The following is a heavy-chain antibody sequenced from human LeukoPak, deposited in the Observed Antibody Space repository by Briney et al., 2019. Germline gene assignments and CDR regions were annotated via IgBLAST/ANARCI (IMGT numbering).Heavy chain of an antibody. Sequence: PSETLSLTCAVYGGSFSDYYWSWIRQPPGKGLEWIGEINHSGSTNYNPSLKSRVTISVDTSKNQFSLKLSSVTAADTAVYYCARHEKMATHDYWGQGTLVTVSS. CDR1: GGSFSDYY. J-gene: IGHJ4*02. CDR2: INHSGST. V-gene: IGHV4-34*01. D-gene: IGHD5-24*01. CDR3: ARHEKMATHDY.